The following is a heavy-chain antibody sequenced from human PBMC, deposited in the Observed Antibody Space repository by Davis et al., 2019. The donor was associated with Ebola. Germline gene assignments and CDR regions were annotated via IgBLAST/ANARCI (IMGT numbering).Heavy chain of an antibody. CDR3: AREEAAGPTTSPYYFDY. V-gene: IGHV1-2*02. CDR1: GYTFTGYY. J-gene: IGHJ4*02. D-gene: IGHD6-13*01. CDR2: INPNSGGT. Sequence: ASVKVSCKASGYTFTGYYMHWVRQAPGQGLEWMGWINPNSGGTNYAQKFQGRVTMTRDTSISTAYMELSRLRSDDTAVYYCAREEAAGPTTSPYYFDYWGQGTLVTVSS.